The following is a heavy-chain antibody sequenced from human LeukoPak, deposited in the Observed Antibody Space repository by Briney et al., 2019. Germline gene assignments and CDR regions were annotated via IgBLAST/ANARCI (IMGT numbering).Heavy chain of an antibody. CDR3: ARDLSGYNFFPDY. V-gene: IGHV3-48*01. Sequence: GGSLRLSCEVSGFTFSNYAMNWVRQAPGKGLECVSYISRSGNTIYYADSVKGRLTISRDNAKNSLYLQMNSLRAEDTAVYYCARDLSGYNFFPDYWGQGTLVTVSS. CDR1: GFTFSNYA. D-gene: IGHD5-24*01. J-gene: IGHJ4*02. CDR2: ISRSGNTI.